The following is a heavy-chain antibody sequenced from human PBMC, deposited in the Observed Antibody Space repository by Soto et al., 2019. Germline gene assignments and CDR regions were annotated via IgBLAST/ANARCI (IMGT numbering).Heavy chain of an antibody. CDR3: VSQRTSVLTQAYFDY. Sequence: SETLSLTCTVSGGSASNSNYYWGWIRQSPGKGLEWIGSVYYRGRSYSKSSVESRVTISVDTSKNQFSLNLNSVTASDTAVYFCVSQRTSVLTQAYFDYWGPGALVTVSS. CDR1: GGSASNSNYY. D-gene: IGHD2-8*01. J-gene: IGHJ4*02. CDR2: VYYRGRS. V-gene: IGHV4-39*01.